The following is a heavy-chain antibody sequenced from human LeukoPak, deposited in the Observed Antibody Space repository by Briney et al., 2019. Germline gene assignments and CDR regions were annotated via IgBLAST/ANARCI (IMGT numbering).Heavy chain of an antibody. CDR2: INPCGSSP. D-gene: IGHD1-14*01. V-gene: IGHV3-74*01. CDR3: ARSNQADDY. J-gene: IGHJ4*02. Sequence: GGSLRLSCAASGFTFSSYWMHWVRQVPGKGLVWVSRINPCGSSPYYADPVKGLFIICSVNAKNTLYLQMDSLRAEDTAIYYCARSNQADDYWGQGTLVTVSS. CDR1: GFTFSSYW.